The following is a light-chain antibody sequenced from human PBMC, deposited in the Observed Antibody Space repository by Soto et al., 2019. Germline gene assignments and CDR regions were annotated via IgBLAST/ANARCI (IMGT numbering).Light chain of an antibody. CDR3: CSYAGTNACV. V-gene: IGLV2-23*01. CDR1: SSDVGSYNL. J-gene: IGLJ1*01. CDR2: EGN. Sequence: QSALTQPASVSGSPGQSITISCTGTSSDVGSYNLVSWYQQHPGKAPKLMIYEGNKRPSGVSNRFSGSKSANTASLTISGLQTEDEADYYCCSYAGTNACVFGPGTQVTVL.